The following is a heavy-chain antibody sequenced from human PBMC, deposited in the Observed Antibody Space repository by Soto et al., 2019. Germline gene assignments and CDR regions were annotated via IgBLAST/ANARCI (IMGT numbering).Heavy chain of an antibody. CDR1: VVTRSYCGYS. V-gene: IGHV4-30-4*08. Sequence: PSEPVALTCSVSVVTRSYCGYSLAWIRQSPGQGLEWIGCIYYSGSTYYNPSLKIRVTIXXXAXNNHCSLKLSSVTASDTAVYYRTSRILCYRGVPXGKNPSGIGFWXXGTXVSV. CDR2: IYYSGST. J-gene: IGHJ1*01. CDR3: TSRILCYRGVPXGKNPSGIGF. D-gene: IGHD2-8*01.